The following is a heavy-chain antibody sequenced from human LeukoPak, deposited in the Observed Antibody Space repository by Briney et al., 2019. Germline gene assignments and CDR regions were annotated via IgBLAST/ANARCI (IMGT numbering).Heavy chain of an antibody. D-gene: IGHD6-19*01. CDR1: GFTFSRYW. CDR2: IKEDGSEE. V-gene: IGHV3-7*01. J-gene: IGHJ4*02. CDR3: TTLTVASNFDY. Sequence: GGSLRLSCAASGFTFSRYWMTWVRQAPGKGLEWVANIKEDGSEENYVDSMKGRFTISRDNAKNSLYLQMNSLRAEDTAVYYCTTLTVASNFDYWGQGTLVTVSS.